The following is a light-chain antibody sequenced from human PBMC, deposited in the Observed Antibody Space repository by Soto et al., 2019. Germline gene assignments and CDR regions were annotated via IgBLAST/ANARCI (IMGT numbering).Light chain of an antibody. CDR2: LGS. CDR1: QSLLHSIGYNS. V-gene: IGKV2-28*01. Sequence: DIVMTQSPLSLPVTPGEPASISCRSSQSLLHSIGYNSLDWYLQKPGQSPQLLIYLGSNRASGVPDRFSGSGSGTDFTLKISRVEAEDVGVYYCMQAQQNPYTSGQGTKLEIK. J-gene: IGKJ2*01. CDR3: MQAQQNPYT.